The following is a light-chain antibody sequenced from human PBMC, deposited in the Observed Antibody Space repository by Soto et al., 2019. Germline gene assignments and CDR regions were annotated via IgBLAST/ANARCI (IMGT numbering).Light chain of an antibody. CDR2: AAS. J-gene: IGKJ5*01. CDR1: QSISTNY. CDR3: QHFGRT. V-gene: IGKV3-20*01. Sequence: EVVLTQSPGTLSLSPGERATLSCRASQSISTNYLAWYQQKPGQAPKLLIYAASSRLTGIPDRFSGSGSGTDFTLTISRLEHEDFALYYGQHFGRTFCQGTRLDIK.